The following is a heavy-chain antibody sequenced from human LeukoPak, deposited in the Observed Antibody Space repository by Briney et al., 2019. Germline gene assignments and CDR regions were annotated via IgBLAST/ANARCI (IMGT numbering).Heavy chain of an antibody. J-gene: IGHJ4*02. CDR2: MNPNSGNT. CDR3: ARDLGTTVTTSDNY. D-gene: IGHD4-17*01. V-gene: IGHV1-8*01. CDR1: GYTFTSYD. Sequence: GASVKVSCKASGYTFTSYDINWVRQATGQGLEWMGWMNPNSGNTGYAQKFQGRVTMTRNTSISTAYMELSSLRSDDTAVYYCARDLGTTVTTSDNYWGQGTLVTVSS.